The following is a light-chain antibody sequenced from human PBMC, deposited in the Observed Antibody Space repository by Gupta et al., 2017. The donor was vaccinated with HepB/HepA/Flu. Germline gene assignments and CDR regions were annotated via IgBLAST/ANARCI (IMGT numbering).Light chain of an antibody. J-gene: IGKJ1*01. CDR2: GTS. CDR1: QSVSSSY. CDR3: QQYGSSPWT. V-gene: IGKV3-20*01. Sequence: EIVFTQSPGTLSLSPGERATLSCRASQSVSSSYLAWYQQKPGQAPRLLIYGTSSRAPGIPDRFSGSGSGTDFTLTISRLEPEDFAVYYCQQYGSSPWTFGHGTRVEI.